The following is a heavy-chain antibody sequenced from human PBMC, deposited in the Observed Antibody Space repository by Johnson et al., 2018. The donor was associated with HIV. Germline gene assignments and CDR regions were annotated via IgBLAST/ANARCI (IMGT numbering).Heavy chain of an antibody. V-gene: IGHV3-66*01. CDR3: ARVLIVGAPWAFDI. J-gene: IGHJ3*02. D-gene: IGHD1-26*01. Sequence: EKLVESGGDLVQPGGSLRLSCVGSGFTFSTNWMHWVRQAPGKGLVWVSVIYSGGSTYYADSVKGRFTISRDNSKNTLYLQMNSLRAEDTAVYYCARVLIVGAPWAFDIWGKGTMVTVSS. CDR1: GFTFSTNW. CDR2: IYSGGST.